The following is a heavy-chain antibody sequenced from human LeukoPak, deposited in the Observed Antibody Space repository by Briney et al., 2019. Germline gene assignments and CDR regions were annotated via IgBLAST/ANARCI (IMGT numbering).Heavy chain of an antibody. V-gene: IGHV1-46*01. J-gene: IGHJ1*01. CDR1: GYTFTSYY. D-gene: IGHD3-9*01. CDR3: ARGTTEYDISTGHYQSFLQH. CDR2: INLSGGAT. Sequence: EASVKVSCKASGYTFTSYYMHWVRQAPGQGLEWMGIINLSGGATSYAQKFQGRVTMTRDTSTSTVYMEVSSLRSEDTAVYYCARGTTEYDISTGHYQSFLQHWGQGTLVTVSS.